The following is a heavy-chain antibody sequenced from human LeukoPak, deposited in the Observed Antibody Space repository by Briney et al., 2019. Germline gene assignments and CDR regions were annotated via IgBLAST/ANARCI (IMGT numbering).Heavy chain of an antibody. J-gene: IGHJ5*02. CDR2: IYHSGST. CDR1: GGSLNSSNW. V-gene: IGHV4-4*02. Sequence: PSETLSLTCAVSGGSLNSSNWWSWVRQPPGKGLEWIGEIYHSGSTNYNPSLKSRVTISVDKSKNQFSLKLSPVTAADTAVYYCARDRSGWYDGFDPWGQGTLVTVSS. D-gene: IGHD6-19*01. CDR3: ARDRSGWYDGFDP.